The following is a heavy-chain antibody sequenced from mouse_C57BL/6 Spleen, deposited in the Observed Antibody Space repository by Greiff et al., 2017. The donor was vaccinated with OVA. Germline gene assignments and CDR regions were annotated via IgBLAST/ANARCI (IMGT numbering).Heavy chain of an antibody. CDR3: TRWSYGSLDFDV. J-gene: IGHJ1*03. CDR1: GYTFTDYE. CDR2: IDPETGGT. V-gene: IGHV1-15*01. Sequence: QVQLQQSGAELVRPGASVTLSCKASGYTFTDYEMHWVKQTPVHGLEWIGAIDPETGGTAYNQKFQGKAILTADKSSSTAYMELRSLTSEDSAVYYCTRWSYGSLDFDVWGTGTTVTVSS. D-gene: IGHD2-12*01.